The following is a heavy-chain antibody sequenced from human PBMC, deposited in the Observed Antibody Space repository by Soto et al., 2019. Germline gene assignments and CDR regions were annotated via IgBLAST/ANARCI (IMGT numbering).Heavy chain of an antibody. D-gene: IGHD2-2*01. V-gene: IGHV1-18*01. CDR3: ARARRYCSSTSCYSDC. CDR1: GYTFTTYG. J-gene: IGHJ4*02. CDR2: ILTYNGNT. Sequence: QVQLVQSGAEVKKPGASVKVSCKASGYTFTTYGISWVRQAPGQGLEWLGWILTYNGNTHYAQKLQGRVTMTTDTSTSTAYMEFRSLRSDDTAVYFCARARRYCSSTSCYSDCWGQGTLVTVSS.